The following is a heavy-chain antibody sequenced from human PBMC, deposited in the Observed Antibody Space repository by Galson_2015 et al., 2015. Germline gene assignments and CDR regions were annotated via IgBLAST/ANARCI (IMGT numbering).Heavy chain of an antibody. CDR1: GFTVSSNY. V-gene: IGHV3-53*01. J-gene: IGHJ4*02. D-gene: IGHD2-15*01. Sequence: SLRLSCAASGFTVSSNYMSWVRQAPGKGLEWVSVIYSGGSTYYADSVKGRFTISRDNSKNTLYLQMNSLRAEDTAVYYCAKAYCSGGSCQYYFDYWGQGTLVTVSS. CDR2: IYSGGST. CDR3: AKAYCSGGSCQYYFDY.